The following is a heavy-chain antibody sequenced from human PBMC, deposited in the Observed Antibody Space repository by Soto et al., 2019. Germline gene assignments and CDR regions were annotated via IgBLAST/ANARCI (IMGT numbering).Heavy chain of an antibody. J-gene: IGHJ4*02. CDR3: ASDLARYSSLLLRY. CDR1: GYTFTSYA. D-gene: IGHD6-13*01. CDR2: INAGNGNT. V-gene: IGHV1-3*01. Sequence: ASVKVSCKASGYTFTSYAMHWVRQAPGQRLEWMGWINAGNGNTKYSQKFKGRVTITRDASASTAYMKLSSLRSEDTAVYYCASDLARYSSLLLRYWGQGTLVTVSS.